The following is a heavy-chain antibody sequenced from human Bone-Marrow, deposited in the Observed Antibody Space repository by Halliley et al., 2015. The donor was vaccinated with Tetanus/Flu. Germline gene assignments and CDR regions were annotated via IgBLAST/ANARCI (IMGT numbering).Heavy chain of an antibody. D-gene: IGHD4-17*01. V-gene: IGHV4-59*01. J-gene: IGHJ2*01. Sequence: GTPNSNPSLKSRVAISVDTSKNQFSLKLSSVTAADTAVYYWARAADYGGNSYWYFDLWGRGTLVTVSS. CDR3: ARAADYGGNSYWYFDL. CDR2: GTP.